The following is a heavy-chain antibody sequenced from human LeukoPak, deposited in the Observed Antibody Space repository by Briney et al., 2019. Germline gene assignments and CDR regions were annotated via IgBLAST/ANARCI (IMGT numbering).Heavy chain of an antibody. CDR1: GGTFSSYG. V-gene: IGHV1-69*10. Sequence: SVKVSCKAFGGTFSSYGITWVRQAPGQGIEWMGWVIPILDISNYAQMFQDRVTITADKSTSTAYMELSSLRSEDTAVYFCARTNYYDSSGSQGPGTFYYGLDVWGQGTTVTVSS. CDR3: ARTNYYDSSGSQGPGTFYYGLDV. D-gene: IGHD3-22*01. J-gene: IGHJ6*02. CDR2: VIPILDIS.